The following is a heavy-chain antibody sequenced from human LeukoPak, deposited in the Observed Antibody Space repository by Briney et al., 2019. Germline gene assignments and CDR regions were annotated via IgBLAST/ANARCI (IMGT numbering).Heavy chain of an antibody. Sequence: PGGSLRLSCAASGFTFSSYSMNWVRQAPGKGLEWVSSISSSSSYIYYADSVKGRFTISRDNAKNSLYLQMNSLRAEDTAVYYCARDAHSPLWDFWSGYYSGNYYGMDVWGQGTTVTVSS. CDR1: GFTFSSYS. CDR3: ARDAHSPLWDFWSGYYSGNYYGMDV. V-gene: IGHV3-21*01. J-gene: IGHJ6*02. D-gene: IGHD3-3*01. CDR2: ISSSSSYI.